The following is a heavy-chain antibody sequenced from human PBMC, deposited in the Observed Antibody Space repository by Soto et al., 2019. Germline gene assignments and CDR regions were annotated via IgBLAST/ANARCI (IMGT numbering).Heavy chain of an antibody. Sequence: ASVKVSCKASGYTFTSYAMHWVRQAPGQRLEWMGWINAGNGNTKYSQKFQGRVTITRDTSASTAYMELSSLRSEDTAVYYCARGLSPSDIVVVTAPDYWGQGTLVTVSS. D-gene: IGHD2-21*02. CDR1: GYTFTSYA. CDR3: ARGLSPSDIVVVTAPDY. CDR2: INAGNGNT. J-gene: IGHJ4*02. V-gene: IGHV1-3*01.